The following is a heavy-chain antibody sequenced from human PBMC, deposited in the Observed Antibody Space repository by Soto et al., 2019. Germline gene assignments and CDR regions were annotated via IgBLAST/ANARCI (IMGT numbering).Heavy chain of an antibody. CDR3: ATWHEREHAYDV. J-gene: IGHJ3*01. D-gene: IGHD1-1*01. CDR2: LYDVDGS. Sequence: DVQLLESGGGLIQPGESLRLSCAAFGLTISGKKYVAWVRQAPGKGLEWVSGLYDVDGSFYADSVRGRFTTSSDSSKTTVYLQMNDLRPDDTAVYYCATWHEREHAYDVWGQGTTFTVSS. CDR1: GLTISGKKY. V-gene: IGHV3-53*01.